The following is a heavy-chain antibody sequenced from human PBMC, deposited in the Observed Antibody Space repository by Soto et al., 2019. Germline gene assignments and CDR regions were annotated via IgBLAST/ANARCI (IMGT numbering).Heavy chain of an antibody. CDR3: ARVKGEVNFWSGYNWLDP. CDR2: IYYSGST. CDR1: GGSISSGGYY. V-gene: IGHV4-31*03. Sequence: PSETLSLTCTVSGGSISSGGYYWSWIRQHPGKGLEWIGYIYYSGSTYYNPSLKSRVTISVDTSKNQFSLKLSSVTAADTAVYYCARVKGEVNFWSGYNWLDPWGQGTLVTVYS. D-gene: IGHD3-3*01. J-gene: IGHJ5*02.